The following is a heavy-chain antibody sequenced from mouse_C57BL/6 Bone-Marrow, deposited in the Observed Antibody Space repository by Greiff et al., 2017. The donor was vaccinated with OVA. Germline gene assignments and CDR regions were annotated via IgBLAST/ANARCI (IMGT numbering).Heavy chain of an antibody. D-gene: IGHD1-1*01. CDR2: ISSGGDYI. V-gene: IGHV5-9-1*02. Sequence: EVHLVESGEGLVKPGGSLKLSCAASGFTFSSYAMSWVRQTPEKRLEWVAYISSGGDYIYYADTVKGRFTLSRDNARNTLYLQMSSLKAEDTAMYYCTRLGSKYFDVWGTGTTVTVSS. CDR3: TRLGSKYFDV. CDR1: GFTFSSYA. J-gene: IGHJ1*03.